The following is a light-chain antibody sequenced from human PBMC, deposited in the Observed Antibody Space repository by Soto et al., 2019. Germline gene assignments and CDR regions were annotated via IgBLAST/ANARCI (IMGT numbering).Light chain of an antibody. V-gene: IGLV2-11*01. CDR3: CSYAGSYFV. Sequence: QSVLTQPRSVSGSPGQSVTISCTGTSSDVGGYNYVSWYQQHPGRAPKFMIYDVTKRPSGVPDRFSGSKSSNTASLTISGLQVEDEADYYCCSYAGSYFVFGTGTKLTVL. CDR2: DVT. CDR1: SSDVGGYNY. J-gene: IGLJ1*01.